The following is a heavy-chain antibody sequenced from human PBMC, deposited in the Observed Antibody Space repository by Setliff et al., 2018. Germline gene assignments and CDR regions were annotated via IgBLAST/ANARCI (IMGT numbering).Heavy chain of an antibody. V-gene: IGHV3-23*01. J-gene: IGHJ5*02. D-gene: IGHD3-10*01. Sequence: LRLSCAASGITVTTYAWSWVRQAPGKGLEWVAAIGGNGVTTFYRDSVKGRFTISRDNSKNTVYLQMDSLRAEDTALYYCAKSLRLYTSGSYWFDPWGQGTLVTVSS. CDR3: AKSLRLYTSGSYWFDP. CDR1: GITVTTYA. CDR2: IGGNGVTT.